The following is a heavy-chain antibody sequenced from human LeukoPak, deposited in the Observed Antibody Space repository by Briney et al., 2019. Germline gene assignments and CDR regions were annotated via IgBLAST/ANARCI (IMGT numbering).Heavy chain of an antibody. CDR3: ARAVGPFDF. Sequence: PGGSLRLSFAASGFTVISNYMSWVRQAPGKGLEWVSLIYSGTSSTSYTDSVKGRFTISRQNYKKTLYLTMNSLSAEDTAVYYCARAVGPFDFWGQGTMVTVSS. V-gene: IGHV3-53*04. CDR2: IYSGTSST. CDR1: GFTVISNY. J-gene: IGHJ3*01.